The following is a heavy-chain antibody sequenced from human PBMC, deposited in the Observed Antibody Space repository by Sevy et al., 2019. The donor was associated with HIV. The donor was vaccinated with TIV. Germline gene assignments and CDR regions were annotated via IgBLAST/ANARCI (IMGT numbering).Heavy chain of an antibody. CDR3: ARDLGGVQDWYFDL. D-gene: IGHD3-16*01. V-gene: IGHV3-53*01. CDR2: IYTGGST. CDR1: GFDVSNNY. J-gene: IGHJ2*01. Sequence: GGSLRLSCAASGFDVSNNYMSWVRQAPGKGLEWVSVIYTGGSTYYADSVTGRFTMSRDTSKNTVYLQMDSLSAEDTAVYYCARDLGGVQDWYFDLWGRGTLVTVSS.